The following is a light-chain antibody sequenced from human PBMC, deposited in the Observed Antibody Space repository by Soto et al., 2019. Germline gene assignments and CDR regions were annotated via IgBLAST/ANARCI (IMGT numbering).Light chain of an antibody. J-gene: IGKJ3*01. CDR1: QGISSW. CDR3: QQASSVPPT. Sequence: DIQLTQSPSSVSASVGDRVTITCRASQGISSWLAWYQKKPGKAPKLLIYAASSLQSGVPSRFSGGGSGTDFSLTISSLQPEDFATYYCQQASSVPPTFGPGTKVDFK. CDR2: AAS. V-gene: IGKV1-12*01.